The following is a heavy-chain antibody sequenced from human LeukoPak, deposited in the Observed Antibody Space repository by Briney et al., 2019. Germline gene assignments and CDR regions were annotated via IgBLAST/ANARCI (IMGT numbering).Heavy chain of an antibody. CDR3: AKGGRTVTTSPAPYYYGMDV. V-gene: IGHV3-9*01. CDR1: GFTFHDYA. D-gene: IGHD4-17*01. Sequence: PGGSLRLSCAASGFTFHDYAMHWVRQAPGKGLEWVSGISWNSGSIGYADSVKGRFTISRDNAKNSLYLQMNSLRAEDTALYYCAKGGRTVTTSPAPYYYGMDVWGQGTTVTVSS. CDR2: ISWNSGSI. J-gene: IGHJ6*02.